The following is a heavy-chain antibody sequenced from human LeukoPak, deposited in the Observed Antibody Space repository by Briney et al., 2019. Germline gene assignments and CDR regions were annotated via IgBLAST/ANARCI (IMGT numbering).Heavy chain of an antibody. V-gene: IGHV3-20*04. D-gene: IGHD1-26*01. CDR1: GFTFDDYG. CDR2: INWNGGST. Sequence: GGSLRLSCAAPGFTFDDYGMSWVRQAPGKGLEWVSGINWNGGSTGYADSVKGRFTISRDNAKNSLYLQMNSLRAEDTALYFCARDPYSGNYGNYYYYYMDVWGKGTTVTISS. CDR3: ARDPYSGNYGNYYYYYMDV. J-gene: IGHJ6*03.